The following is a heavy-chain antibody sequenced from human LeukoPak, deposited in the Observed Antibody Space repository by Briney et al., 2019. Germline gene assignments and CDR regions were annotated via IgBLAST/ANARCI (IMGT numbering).Heavy chain of an antibody. J-gene: IGHJ4*02. Sequence: PGGSLRLSCAASGFTFSSYAMSWVRQAPGKGLEWVSAISGSGGSTYYADSVKGRFTISRDNSKNTLYLQMNSLRVEDTAVYYCAKDGGRYFDWSTLGLDYWGQGTLVTVSS. CDR1: GFTFSSYA. D-gene: IGHD3-9*01. CDR3: AKDGGRYFDWSTLGLDY. CDR2: ISGSGGST. V-gene: IGHV3-23*01.